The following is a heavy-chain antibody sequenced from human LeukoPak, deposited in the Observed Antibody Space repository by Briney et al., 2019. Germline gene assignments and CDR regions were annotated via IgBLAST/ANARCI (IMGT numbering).Heavy chain of an antibody. V-gene: IGHV3-23*01. D-gene: IGHD3/OR15-3a*01. CDR2: FDGNADGT. J-gene: IGHJ4*02. Sequence: GGSLRLSCVTSGFTFSRFGMTWVRQPPGKGLEWVASFDGNADGTYYADSVKGRCTISRDNPKNSLYLQINNLRAEDTAVYYCGGLAHNAWYAIDFWGQGTLVTVSS. CDR1: GFTFSRFG. CDR3: GGLAHNAWYAIDF.